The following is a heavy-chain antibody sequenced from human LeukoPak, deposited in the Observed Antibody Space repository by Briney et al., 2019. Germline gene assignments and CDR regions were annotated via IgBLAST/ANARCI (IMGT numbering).Heavy chain of an antibody. CDR3: ARGPSYCGGDCYYYFDY. D-gene: IGHD2-21*01. V-gene: IGHV3-7*01. J-gene: IGHJ4*02. CDR2: IKEDGSEK. CDR1: GFTFSRHW. Sequence: PGGSLRLSCAASGFTFSRHWMSWVRQAPGKGLEWVANIKEDGSEKDYVDSVKGRFTISRDNAKNSLYLQMNSLRAEDTAVYYCARGPSYCGGDCYYYFDYWGQETLVTVSS.